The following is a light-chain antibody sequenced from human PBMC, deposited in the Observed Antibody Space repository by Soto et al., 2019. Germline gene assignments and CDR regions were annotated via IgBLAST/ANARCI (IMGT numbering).Light chain of an antibody. CDR1: SSDIGAYAY. Sequence: QSALTQPASVSGSPGQSIAISCTGTSSDIGAYAYVSWYQQHPGKVPKLIVLDVNYRPSGVSSRFSGSKSGNPASLAISGLQAEDEADYYCGSYTRTSSVIFGGGTKVTVL. CDR2: DVN. V-gene: IGLV2-14*03. J-gene: IGLJ2*01. CDR3: GSYTRTSSVI.